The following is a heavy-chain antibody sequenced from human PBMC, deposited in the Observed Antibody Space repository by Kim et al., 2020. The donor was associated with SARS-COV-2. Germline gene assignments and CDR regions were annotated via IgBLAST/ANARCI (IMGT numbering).Heavy chain of an antibody. V-gene: IGHV6-1*01. CDR3: ARDTPGQKAYDI. J-gene: IGHJ3*02. Sequence: DYAGSLKSRITLNAETSKNQFSLQLNSVSPEDTAVYYCARDTPGQKAYDIWGQGTMVTVSS.